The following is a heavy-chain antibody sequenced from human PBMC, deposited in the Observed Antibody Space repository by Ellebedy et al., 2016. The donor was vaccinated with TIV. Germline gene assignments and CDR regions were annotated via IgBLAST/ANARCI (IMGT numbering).Heavy chain of an antibody. J-gene: IGHJ3*02. CDR1: GFSFSSYW. CDR3: ATDGSYGDHLFPQHAFTT. D-gene: IGHD4-17*01. Sequence: GGSLRLSCAASGFSFSSYWMSWVRQAPGKGLEWVANIRQEGSEKYYVDSVKGRFTISRDNAKNSLFLQMNSLRAEDTAVYYCATDGSYGDHLFPQHAFTTWGQGTMVSVSS. V-gene: IGHV3-7*01. CDR2: IRQEGSEK.